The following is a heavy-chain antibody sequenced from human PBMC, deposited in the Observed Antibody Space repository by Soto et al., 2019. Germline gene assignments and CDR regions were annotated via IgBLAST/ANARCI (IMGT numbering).Heavy chain of an antibody. V-gene: IGHV1-69*06. D-gene: IGHD3-3*01. CDR1: GDTFSKFA. CDR2: IIPFLRTP. J-gene: IGHJ4*02. CDR3: TRDSEKQMFLSPLPD. Sequence: QVQFVQSGAVVKRPGSSVTVSCKTSGDTFSKFAFSWVRQAPGQGLECLGGIIPFLRTPSYAQPFRGRVTIIADKSTNSVFVEWSSLTPDDTAIYFCTRDSEKQMFLSPLPDWGQGTLITVSS.